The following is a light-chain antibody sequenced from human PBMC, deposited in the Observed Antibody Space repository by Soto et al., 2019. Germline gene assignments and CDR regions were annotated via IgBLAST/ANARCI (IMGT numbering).Light chain of an antibody. CDR3: QSYDSSLSNGV. V-gene: IGLV1-40*01. J-gene: IGLJ3*02. CDR2: GNP. Sequence: QSVLTQPPSVSGAPGQRVTLSCTGSSSNIGSGYDVHWYQQLPGTSTKLIIYGNPNRPDGVPDRFSGSNSGTSASLAITGLQAEDEADYYCQSYDSSLSNGVFGGGTQLTVL. CDR1: SSNIGSGYD.